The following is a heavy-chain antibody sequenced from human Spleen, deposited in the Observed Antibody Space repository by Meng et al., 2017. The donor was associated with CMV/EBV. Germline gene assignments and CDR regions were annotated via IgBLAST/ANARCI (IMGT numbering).Heavy chain of an antibody. CDR3: AGAQYSSGFDY. Sequence: ASVKVSCKASGYTFTGYYMRWVRQAPGQGLEWMGWINPNSGGTNYAQKCQGRVTMTRDTSISTAYMELSRLRSDDTAVYYCAGAQYSSGFDYWGQGTLVTVSS. CDR2: INPNSGGT. D-gene: IGHD6-25*01. J-gene: IGHJ4*02. V-gene: IGHV1-2*02. CDR1: GYTFTGYY.